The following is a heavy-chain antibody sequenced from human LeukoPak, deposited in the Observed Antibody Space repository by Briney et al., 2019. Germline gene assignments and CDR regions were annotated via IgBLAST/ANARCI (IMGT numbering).Heavy chain of an antibody. CDR1: IGSISSYY. CDR2: IYYRGST. J-gene: IGHJ4*02. CDR3: ARHLAVAGTGFDH. D-gene: IGHD6-13*01. V-gene: IGHV4-59*08. Sequence: SETLSLTCTVSIGSISSYYWSWIRQPPGKGLEWIGYIYYRGSTNYNPSLKSRVTISVDTSKNQFSLKLSSVTAADTAVYYCARHLAVAGTGFDHWGQGTLVTVSS.